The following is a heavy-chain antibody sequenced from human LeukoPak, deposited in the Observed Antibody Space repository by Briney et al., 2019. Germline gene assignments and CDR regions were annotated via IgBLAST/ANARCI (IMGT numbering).Heavy chain of an antibody. CDR3: ARVGYYDSSGYDC. D-gene: IGHD3-22*01. Sequence: SETLSLTCAVYGGSFSGYYWSWIRQPPGKGLEWIGEINHSGSTNYNPSLKSRVTISVDTSKNQFSLKLSSVTAADTAVYYCARVGYYDSSGYDCWGQGTLVTVSS. V-gene: IGHV4-34*01. J-gene: IGHJ4*02. CDR1: GGSFSGYY. CDR2: INHSGST.